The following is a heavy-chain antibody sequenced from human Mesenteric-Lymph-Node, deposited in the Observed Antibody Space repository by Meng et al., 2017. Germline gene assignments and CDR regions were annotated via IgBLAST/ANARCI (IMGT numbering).Heavy chain of an antibody. V-gene: IGHV4-38-2*02. CDR2: IYYSGST. CDR3: ARDDSSSWYDWFDP. D-gene: IGHD6-13*01. J-gene: IGHJ5*02. Sequence: SETLSLTCTVSGYSISSGYYWGWIRQPPGKGLEWIGSIYYSGSTYYNPSLKSRVTISVDTSKNQFSLKLSSVTAADTAVYYCARDDSSSWYDWFDPWGQGTLVTVSS. CDR1: GYSISSGYY.